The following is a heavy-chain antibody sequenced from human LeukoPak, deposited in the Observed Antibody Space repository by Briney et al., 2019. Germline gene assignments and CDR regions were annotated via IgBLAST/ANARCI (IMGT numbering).Heavy chain of an antibody. Sequence: PSETLSLTCAVSGGSIKSNNWWSWVRQPPGKGLEWIGYIYYTGSTNYNPSLKSRVTISVDTSKNQFSLKLSSVTAADTAVYYCLGEKYGAPPEIWGQGTMVTVSS. CDR1: GGSIKSNNW. D-gene: IGHD3-16*01. CDR3: LGEKYGAPPEI. CDR2: IYYTGST. J-gene: IGHJ3*02. V-gene: IGHV4-59*01.